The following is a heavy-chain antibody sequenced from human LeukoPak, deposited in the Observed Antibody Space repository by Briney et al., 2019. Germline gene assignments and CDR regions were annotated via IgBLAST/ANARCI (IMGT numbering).Heavy chain of an antibody. CDR2: IYYSGST. CDR3: AREVRYSGYDLYYGMDV. J-gene: IGHJ6*02. V-gene: IGHV4-30-4*01. CDR1: GGSISSGDYY. D-gene: IGHD5-12*01. Sequence: SQTLSLTCTVSGGSISSGDYYWSWIRQPPGKGLEWIGYIYYSGSTYYNPSLKSRVTISVDTSKNQFSLKLSSVTAADTAVYYCAREVRYSGYDLYYGMDVWGQGTTVTVSS.